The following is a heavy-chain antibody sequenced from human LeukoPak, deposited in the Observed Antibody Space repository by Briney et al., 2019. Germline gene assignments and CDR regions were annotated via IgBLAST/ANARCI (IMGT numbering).Heavy chain of an antibody. J-gene: IGHJ6*02. CDR1: GFTFSCYA. CDR2: TSYDGSNE. V-gene: IGHV3-30-3*01. CDR3: ARDRTVYYYYGMDV. Sequence: GGSLRLSCAASGFTFSCYAMHWVRQAPGKGLGWVAVTSYDGSNEYYADSVKGRFTISRDNSKSTLYLQMNSLRAEDTSVYYCARDRTVYYYYGMDVWGQGTTVTVSS.